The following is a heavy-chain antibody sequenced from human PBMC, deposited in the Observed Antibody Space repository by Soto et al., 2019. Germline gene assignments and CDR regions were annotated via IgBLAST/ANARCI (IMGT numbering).Heavy chain of an antibody. CDR3: ARSNGTYVEHWFAP. CDR2: IYYSGST. CDR1: GGSISSYY. V-gene: IGHV4-59*01. D-gene: IGHD4-4*01. J-gene: IGHJ5*02. Sequence: SETLSLTCTVSGGSISSYYWSWIRQPPGKGLEWIGYIYYSGSTNYNPSLKSRVTISVDTSKNQFSLKLSSVTAADTAVYYCARSNGTYVEHWFAPWGQGTLVTVSS.